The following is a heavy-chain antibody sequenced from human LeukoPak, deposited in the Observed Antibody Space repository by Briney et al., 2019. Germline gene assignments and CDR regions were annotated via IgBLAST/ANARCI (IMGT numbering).Heavy chain of an antibody. CDR3: ARDFCSSTSCYEGQVWFDP. Sequence: ASVKASCKASGYTFTSYGISWVRQAPGQGLEWMGWISAYNGNTNYAQKLQGRVTMTTDTSTSTAYMELRSLRSDDTAVYYCARDFCSSTSCYEGQVWFDPWGQGTLVTVSS. CDR1: GYTFTSYG. V-gene: IGHV1-18*01. D-gene: IGHD2-2*01. J-gene: IGHJ5*02. CDR2: ISAYNGNT.